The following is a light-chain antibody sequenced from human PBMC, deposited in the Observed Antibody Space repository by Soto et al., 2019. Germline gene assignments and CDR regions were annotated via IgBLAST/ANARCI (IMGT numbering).Light chain of an antibody. CDR2: NVS. V-gene: IGLV2-14*03. CDR3: SSYSGTSALYV. J-gene: IGLJ1*01. Sequence: QSVLTQPASVSGSPGQSITISCTGTSSDIGAYNYVSWYQQHPGRAPKLMISNVSNRPSGVSNRLSGSKSGNTASLTISGLQTEDEADYFCSSYSGTSALYVFGAGTKVTVL. CDR1: SSDIGAYNY.